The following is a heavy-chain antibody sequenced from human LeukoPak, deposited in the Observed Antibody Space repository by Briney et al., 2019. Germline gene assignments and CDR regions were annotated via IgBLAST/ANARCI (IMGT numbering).Heavy chain of an antibody. Sequence: SETLSLTCTVSGASISSSSYYWGWIRQPPGKGLVWIGSIFYRGSTYYNSSLKSRVTIFVDTSKNQFSLKLSSVTAADTAVYYCARSYYYYYYMDVWGKGTTVTISS. CDR3: ARSYYYYYYMDV. V-gene: IGHV4-39*01. CDR2: IFYRGST. CDR1: GASISSSSYY. J-gene: IGHJ6*03.